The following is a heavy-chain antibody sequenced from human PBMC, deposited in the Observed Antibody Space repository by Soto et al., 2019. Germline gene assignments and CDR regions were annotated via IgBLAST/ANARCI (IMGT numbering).Heavy chain of an antibody. J-gene: IGHJ3*01. V-gene: IGHV1-18*01. CDR3: AREGILGTFDGYDL. CDR2: ISTHNGNT. CDR1: TFTSSG. Sequence: QVQLVQSGGEVKKPGASVKVSCKTSTFTSSGISWVRRAPGQGLEWLGWISTHNGNTIYAPKFQGRVTMTRDTSTTTVYMELRSLKSDDTAVYICAREGILGTFDGYDLWGQGTMVTVTS. D-gene: IGHD3-3*01.